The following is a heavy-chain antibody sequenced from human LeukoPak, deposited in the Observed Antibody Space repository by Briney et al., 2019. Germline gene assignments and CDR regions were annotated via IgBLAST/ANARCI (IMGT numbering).Heavy chain of an antibody. J-gene: IGHJ4*02. CDR3: SSGSGSYYPHFNY. CDR2: IYYSGST. D-gene: IGHD3-10*01. V-gene: IGHV4-59*08. Sequence: PSETLSLTCTVSGGSISSYYWSWIRQPPGKGLEWIGYIYYSGSTNHNPSIKSRVTISVDTSKNQFSLKLSSVTAADTAVYYCSSGSGSYYPHFNYWGQGTLVTVSS. CDR1: GGSISSYY.